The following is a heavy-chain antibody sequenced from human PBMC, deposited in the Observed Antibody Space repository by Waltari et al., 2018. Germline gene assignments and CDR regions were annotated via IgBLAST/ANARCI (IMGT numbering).Heavy chain of an antibody. Sequence: QVQLQESGPGLVKPSQTLSLTCTVSGGSISSGSYYWSWIRQPAGKGLEWIGYIYTSGSTNYNPSLKSRVTISVDTSKNQFSLKLSSVTAADTAVYYCAREVGATGTLDYWGQGTLVTVSS. CDR2: IYTSGST. V-gene: IGHV4-61*09. D-gene: IGHD1-26*01. CDR1: GGSISSGSYY. J-gene: IGHJ4*02. CDR3: AREVGATGTLDY.